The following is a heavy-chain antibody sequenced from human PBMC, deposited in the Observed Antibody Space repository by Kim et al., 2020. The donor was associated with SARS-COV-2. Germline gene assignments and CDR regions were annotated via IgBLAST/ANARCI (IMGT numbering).Heavy chain of an antibody. D-gene: IGHD2-8*01. Sequence: YAQKFQGRVTMTRNTSISTAYRELSSLRSEDTAVYYCARGGTVWGGWFDPWGQGTLVTVSS. J-gene: IGHJ5*02. V-gene: IGHV1-8*01. CDR3: ARGGTVWGGWFDP.